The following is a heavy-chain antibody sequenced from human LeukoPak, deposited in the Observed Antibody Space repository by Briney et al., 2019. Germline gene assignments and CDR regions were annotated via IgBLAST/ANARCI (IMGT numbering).Heavy chain of an antibody. D-gene: IGHD1-26*01. CDR3: ARLEEWETYFDY. Sequence: SETLSLTCAVSGGSLRRHFWAWIRQPPGMGLEWIGEINLVGITTYNKSLGGRASISMDTSKNQFSLKLSSVTAADTAVYYCARLEEWETYFDYWGQGTLVTVSS. V-gene: IGHV4-34*01. CDR2: INLVGIT. J-gene: IGHJ4*02. CDR1: GGSLRRHF.